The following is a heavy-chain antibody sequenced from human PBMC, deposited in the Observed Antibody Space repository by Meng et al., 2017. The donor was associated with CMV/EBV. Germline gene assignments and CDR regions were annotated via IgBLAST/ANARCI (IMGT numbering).Heavy chain of an antibody. CDR3: TTDIFSGSSAGAAFDI. CDR1: LSNAW. D-gene: IGHD1-26*01. J-gene: IGHJ3*02. V-gene: IGHV3-15*01. CDR2: IKSKTDGGTT. Sequence: LSNAWMSGVGQDQGKGLEWVGRIKSKTDGGTTDYAAPLKGRFTISRDDSKNTLYLQMNSLKTEDTAVYYCTTDIFSGSSAGAAFDIWGQGTMVTVSS.